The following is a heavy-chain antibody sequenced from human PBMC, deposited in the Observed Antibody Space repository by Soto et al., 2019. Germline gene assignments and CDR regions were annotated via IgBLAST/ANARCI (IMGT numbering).Heavy chain of an antibody. CDR2: ISPNSGGT. D-gene: IGHD1-7*01. V-gene: IGHV1-2*02. J-gene: IGHJ4*02. Sequence: QVQLVQSGAEVKKSGASVKVSCKASGYTFTGYYIHWVRQAPGQGPEWMGEISPNSGGTKYAQKLQGRVTMTRDTSISTVYMELTNLSPDDTAVYCCGRGRSGELVVFYWGQGTLVTVYS. CDR3: GRGRSGELVVFY. CDR1: GYTFTGYY.